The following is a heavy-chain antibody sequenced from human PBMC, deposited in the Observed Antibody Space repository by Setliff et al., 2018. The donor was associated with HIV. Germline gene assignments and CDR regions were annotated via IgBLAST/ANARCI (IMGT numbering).Heavy chain of an antibody. V-gene: IGHV1-46*01. CDR3: AREAPDDYFDH. CDR1: GYTFSNYY. Sequence: ASVKVSCKASGYTFSNYYVHWVRQAPGQGLECMGMINPGGDYRSYTQKFQGRINLATASSTSTVYMELSRLRYEDTAVYYRAREAPDDYFDHWGPGTLVTVSS. J-gene: IGHJ4*02. CDR2: INPGGDYR.